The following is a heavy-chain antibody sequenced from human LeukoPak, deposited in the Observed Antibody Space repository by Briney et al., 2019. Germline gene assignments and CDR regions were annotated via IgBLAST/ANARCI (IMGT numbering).Heavy chain of an antibody. J-gene: IGHJ4*02. CDR3: AKARYGYGSADY. CDR1: GFTFSSYA. V-gene: IGHV3-23*01. CDR2: ISGSGGST. Sequence: GGSLRLSCAASGFTFSSYAMSWVHQAPGKGLEWVSAISGSGGSTYYADSVKGRFTISRDNSKNTLYLQMNSLRAEDTAVYYCAKARYGYGSADYWGQGTLVTVSS. D-gene: IGHD5-18*01.